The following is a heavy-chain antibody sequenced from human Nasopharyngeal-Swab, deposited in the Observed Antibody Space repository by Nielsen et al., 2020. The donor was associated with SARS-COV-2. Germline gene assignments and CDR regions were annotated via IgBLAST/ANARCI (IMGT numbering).Heavy chain of an antibody. Sequence: SVKASCKASGGTFSSYAISWVRQAPGQGLEWMGGIIPIFGTANYAQKFQGRVTITADESTSTAYMELSSLRSEDTAVYYCARAGYCSSTSCDTTDYWGQGTLVTVSS. CDR3: ARAGYCSSTSCDTTDY. CDR2: IIPIFGTA. V-gene: IGHV1-69*13. CDR1: GGTFSSYA. D-gene: IGHD2-2*02. J-gene: IGHJ4*02.